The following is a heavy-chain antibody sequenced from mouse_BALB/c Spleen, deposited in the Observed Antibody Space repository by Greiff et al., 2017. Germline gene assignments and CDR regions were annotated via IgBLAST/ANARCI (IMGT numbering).Heavy chain of an antibody. V-gene: IGHV1S56*01. CDR1: GYTFTSYY. Sequence: VKLMESGPELVKPGASVRISCKASGYTFTSYYIHWVKQRPGQGLEWIGWIYPGNVNTKYNEKFKGKATLTADKSSSTAYMQLSSLTSEDSAVYFCARGHLYYAMDYWGQGTSVTVSS. J-gene: IGHJ4*01. CDR3: ARGHLYYAMDY. CDR2: IYPGNVNT.